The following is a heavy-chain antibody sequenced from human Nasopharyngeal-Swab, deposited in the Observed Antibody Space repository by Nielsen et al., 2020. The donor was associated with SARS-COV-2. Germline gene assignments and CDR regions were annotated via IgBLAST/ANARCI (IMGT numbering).Heavy chain of an antibody. CDR2: ISHSGNT. CDR3: ALDQVDVFEI. Sequence: GSLRLSCTVSGGSITSYYWGWIRQPPGKGLEWIGYISHSGNTNYNPSLKSRVTMSVDTSKNQFSLKLGSVTAADTAVFYCALDQVDVFEIWGQGTMVTVSS. D-gene: IGHD2-2*01. V-gene: IGHV4-59*08. CDR1: GGSITSYY. J-gene: IGHJ3*02.